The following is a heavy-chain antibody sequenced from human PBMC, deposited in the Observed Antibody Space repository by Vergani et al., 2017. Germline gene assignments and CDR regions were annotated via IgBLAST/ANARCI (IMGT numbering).Heavy chain of an antibody. V-gene: IGHV1-69-2*01. CDR1: GYTFGDYY. J-gene: IGHJ4*02. CDR2: IDPENGKT. Sequence: EVQLVQSGAEVRKPGATVKISCKVSGYTFGDYYMHWVHQDPGKGLEWMGLIDPENGKTTYAERFQGRVTFTADTSTDTAYLELNNLRSEDTAIYYCASLGLAAAAVFFDYWGQGSLVTVSS. D-gene: IGHD6-13*01. CDR3: ASLGLAAAAVFFDY.